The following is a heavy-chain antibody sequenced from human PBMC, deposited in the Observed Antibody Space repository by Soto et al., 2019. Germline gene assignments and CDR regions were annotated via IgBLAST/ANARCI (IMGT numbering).Heavy chain of an antibody. D-gene: IGHD2-15*01. Sequence: ASVKVSCKASGYTFTSYGISWVRQAPGQGLEWMGWVSAYNGNTNYAQKLQGRVTMTTDTSTSTAYMELRSLRSDDTAVYYCARKTQTYFSGGSCYNRHWYYSWSQGTLVTVSS. J-gene: IGHJ5*01. CDR1: GYTFTSYG. V-gene: IGHV1-18*01. CDR2: VSAYNGNT. CDR3: ARKTQTYFSGGSCYNRHWYYS.